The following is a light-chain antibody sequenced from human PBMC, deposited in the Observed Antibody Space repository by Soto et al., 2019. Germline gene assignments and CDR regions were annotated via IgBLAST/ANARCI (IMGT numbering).Light chain of an antibody. Sequence: DLQMTQSPSSLSVSVGDRVTISCRASQNIVNYLHWYQRKPGTAPRLLISRASTVRSGVPPRFSGSGSGRDFTLTISSLRPEDIGTYFCQQTYSIPWTFGPGTRVEI. V-gene: IGKV1-39*01. CDR1: QNIVNY. J-gene: IGKJ1*01. CDR3: QQTYSIPWT. CDR2: RAS.